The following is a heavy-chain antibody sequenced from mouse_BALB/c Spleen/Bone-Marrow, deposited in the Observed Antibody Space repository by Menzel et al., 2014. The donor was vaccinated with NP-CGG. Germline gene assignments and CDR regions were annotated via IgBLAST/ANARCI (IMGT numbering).Heavy chain of an antibody. CDR1: GYAFSSFW. Sequence: QVQLQQSGAGLVRPGSSVKISCKASGYAFSSFWTNWVKQRPGQGLEWIGQIYPGDGETNYNGKFKGKATLTADKSSSTAYMQLSSLTSEDSAVYFCARDDYGPDYWGQGTTLTVSS. V-gene: IGHV1-80*01. CDR2: IYPGDGET. D-gene: IGHD2-4*01. J-gene: IGHJ2*01. CDR3: ARDDYGPDY.